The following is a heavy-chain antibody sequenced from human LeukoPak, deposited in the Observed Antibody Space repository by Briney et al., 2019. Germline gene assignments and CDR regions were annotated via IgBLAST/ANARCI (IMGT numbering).Heavy chain of an antibody. D-gene: IGHD2-8*01. CDR1: GFIFSDYY. Sequence: GGPLRLSCAASGFIFSDYYMSWIRQAPGKGLEWVSYISSSGSTTYYADSVKGRFTISRDNAKNSLYLQMNSLRAEDTAVYYCARVGSCTNGVCYNPFDYWGQGTLVTVSS. CDR3: ARVGSCTNGVCYNPFDY. CDR2: ISSSGSTT. V-gene: IGHV3-11*04. J-gene: IGHJ4*02.